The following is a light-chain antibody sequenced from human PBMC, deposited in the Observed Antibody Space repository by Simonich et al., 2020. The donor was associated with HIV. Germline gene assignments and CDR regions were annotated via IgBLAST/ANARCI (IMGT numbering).Light chain of an antibody. Sequence: QSALTQPRSVSGSPGQSVTISCTGTSSDVGGYNYDSWYQQHPGKAPKLMIYDVSKRPSGVPDRFSGAKSGNTASLTISGLQAEDEADYYCCSYAGSYPWVFGGGTKLTVL. V-gene: IGLV2-11*01. J-gene: IGLJ3*02. CDR2: DVS. CDR1: SSDVGGYNY. CDR3: CSYAGSYPWV.